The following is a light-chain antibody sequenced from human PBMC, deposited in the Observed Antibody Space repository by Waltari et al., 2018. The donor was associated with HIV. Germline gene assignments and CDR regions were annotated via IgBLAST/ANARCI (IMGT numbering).Light chain of an antibody. CDR3: QQRSNWPLT. CDR1: QSVRSR. V-gene: IGKV3-11*01. CDR2: DAS. J-gene: IGKJ4*01. Sequence: EIVWTQSPATLSWSPGERATISCGASQSVRSRIAWYQQKPGQAPRLLIYDASNRATGIPARFSGSGSGTDFTLTISSLEPEDFAVYYCQQRSNWPLTFGGGTEVEIK.